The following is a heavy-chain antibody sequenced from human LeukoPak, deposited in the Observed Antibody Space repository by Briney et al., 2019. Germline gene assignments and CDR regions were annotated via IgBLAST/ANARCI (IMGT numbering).Heavy chain of an antibody. V-gene: IGHV4-30-2*01. CDR3: ARLERFDSGRPSAPPYGMDV. CDR2: VHHSGST. D-gene: IGHD3-10*01. Sequence: SQTLSLTCAVSGGSISSGGYSWSWIRQPPGKGLEWIGYVHHSGSTYYNPSVKSRVTISIDRSKNQFSLKLSSVTAADTAVYYCARLERFDSGRPSAPPYGMDVWGQGTTVTVSS. J-gene: IGHJ6*02. CDR1: GGSISSGGYS.